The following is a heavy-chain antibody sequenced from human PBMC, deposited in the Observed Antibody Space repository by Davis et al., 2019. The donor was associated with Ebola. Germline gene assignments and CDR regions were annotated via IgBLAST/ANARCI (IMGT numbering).Heavy chain of an antibody. CDR1: GGSFSGYY. CDR2: INHSGST. V-gene: IGHV4-34*01. D-gene: IGHD2-15*01. Sequence: MPSETLSLTCAVSGGSFSGYYWSWIRQPPGKGLEWIGEINHSGSTNYNPSLKSRVTISVDTSKNQFSLKLSSVTAADTAVYYCARTPYCSGGSCFYYYYYGMDVWGQGTTVTVSS. CDR3: ARTPYCSGGSCFYYYYYGMDV. J-gene: IGHJ6*02.